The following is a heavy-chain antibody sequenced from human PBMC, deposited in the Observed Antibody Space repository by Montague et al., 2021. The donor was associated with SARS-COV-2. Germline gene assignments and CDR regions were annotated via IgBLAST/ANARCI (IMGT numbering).Heavy chain of an antibody. D-gene: IGHD1-26*01. V-gene: IGHV4-59*08. CDR1: GGSISNYY. CDR2: IYYSGST. Sequence: SETLSLTCTVSGGSISNYYWIWIRQPPGKGLEWIGYIYYSGSTNYHPSLKSRVTISIDTSKNHFSLNLSSVTAADTAMYYCARHEREGANTYSCGLDVWGQGTTVTVSS. J-gene: IGHJ6*02. CDR3: ARHEREGANTYSCGLDV.